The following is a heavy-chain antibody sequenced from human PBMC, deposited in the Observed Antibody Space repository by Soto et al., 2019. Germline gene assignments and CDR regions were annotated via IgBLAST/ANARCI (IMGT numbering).Heavy chain of an antibody. D-gene: IGHD3-9*01. CDR1: GGSISSYY. CDR3: ARTYYGILTGYDNCFDR. CDR2: IYYSGST. J-gene: IGHJ5*02. V-gene: IGHV4-59*01. Sequence: QVQLQESGPGLVKPSETLSLTCTVSGGSISSYYWSWIRQPPGKGLGWIGYIYYSGSTNYNPSLKSRVTITLHNSKNLLDLKLSAVAAADTGVYYCARTYYGILTGYDNCFDRWGQGTLVTVSS.